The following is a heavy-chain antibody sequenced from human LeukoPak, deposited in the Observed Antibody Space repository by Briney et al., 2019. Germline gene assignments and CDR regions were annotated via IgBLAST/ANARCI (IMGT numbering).Heavy chain of an antibody. D-gene: IGHD2-15*01. V-gene: IGHV4-59*01. CDR3: ARVTLSEIVVFDI. Sequence: SETLSLTCTVSGGSISNYYWNWIRQPPGKGLEWIGYIYYTGSTNYNPSLKSRVTMSVDTSKNQFSLNLKSVTPEDTAVYYCARVTLSEIVVFDIWGQGTMVTVSS. CDR2: IYYTGST. J-gene: IGHJ3*02. CDR1: GGSISNYY.